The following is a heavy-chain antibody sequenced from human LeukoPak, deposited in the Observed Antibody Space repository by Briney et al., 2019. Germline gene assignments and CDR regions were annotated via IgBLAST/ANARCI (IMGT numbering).Heavy chain of an antibody. CDR1: GFTFSSSV. CDR2: ISSSGGNT. Sequence: GGSLRLSCAASGFTFSSSVMSWVRQAPGKGLAWVSAISSSGGNTDNADSLKGRFTISRDNSKDTLYLQMNSLRVEDTAVYYCARRTSGAKDVWGKGTTVTVSP. V-gene: IGHV3-23*01. CDR3: ARRTSGAKDV. D-gene: IGHD3-16*01. J-gene: IGHJ6*04.